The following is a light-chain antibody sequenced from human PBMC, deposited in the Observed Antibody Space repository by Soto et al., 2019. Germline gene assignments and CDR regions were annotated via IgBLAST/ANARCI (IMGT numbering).Light chain of an antibody. J-gene: IGKJ5*01. Sequence: DIQMTQSPSSLSASVGDRVTITCRASQSISSYLNWYQQKPGKAPKLLIYKASSLESGVPSRFSGSGSGTEFTLTINSLQADDFATYYCQQHNSFSITFGQGTRREI. CDR2: KAS. CDR1: QSISSY. V-gene: IGKV1-5*03. CDR3: QQHNSFSIT.